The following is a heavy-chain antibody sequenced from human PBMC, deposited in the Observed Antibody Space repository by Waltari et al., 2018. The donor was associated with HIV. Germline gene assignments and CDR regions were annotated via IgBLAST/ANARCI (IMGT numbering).Heavy chain of an antibody. V-gene: IGHV3-30*03. D-gene: IGHD2-21*02. CDR1: GFIFEKYG. CDR2: ISFDGGNK. J-gene: IGHJ6*02. CDR3: ARGPPVTLDV. Sequence: QVQMVESGGGVVQPGRSLRLSCTDSGFIFEKYGIHWVRQAPGKGIQWWTVISFDGGNKKYAESVKGRFTISRDNSNNTVYLQMNSLRIDDSGVYYCARGPPVTLDVWGRGTTVTVS.